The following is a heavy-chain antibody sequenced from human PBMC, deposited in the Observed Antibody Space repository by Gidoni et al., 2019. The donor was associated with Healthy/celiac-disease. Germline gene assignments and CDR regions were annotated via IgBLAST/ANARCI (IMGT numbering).Heavy chain of an antibody. D-gene: IGHD3-22*01. V-gene: IGHV4-59*01. J-gene: IGHJ3*02. CDR3: AGDRGYYYDSSDAFDI. Sequence: SLKSRVTISVDTSKNQFSLKLSSVTAADTAVYYCAGDRGYYYDSSDAFDIWGQGTMVTVSS.